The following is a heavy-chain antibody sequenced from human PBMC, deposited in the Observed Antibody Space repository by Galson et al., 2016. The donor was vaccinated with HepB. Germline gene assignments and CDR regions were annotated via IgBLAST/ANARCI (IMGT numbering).Heavy chain of an antibody. J-gene: IGHJ4*02. CDR3: ARLALPGICCYFYY. Sequence: SLRLSCAASGVTFSNYGMHWVRQAPGKGLEWVAFIWYDGNNKNYADSVKGRFTISRDKSKNTLYLQMNSLRAEDTAVYYCARLALPGICCYFYYWGQGTLVTVSS. CDR2: IWYDGNNK. D-gene: IGHD2-8*01. V-gene: IGHV3-33*01. CDR1: GVTFSNYG.